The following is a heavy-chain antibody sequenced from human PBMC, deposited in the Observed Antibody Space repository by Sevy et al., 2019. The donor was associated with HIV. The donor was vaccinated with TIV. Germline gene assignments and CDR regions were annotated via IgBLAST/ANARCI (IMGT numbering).Heavy chain of an antibody. CDR1: GFTFTSYA. CDR2: ISGSGGST. D-gene: IGHD3-22*01. Sequence: GGSLRLSCAASGFTFTSYAMSWVRQAPGKGLEWVSAISGSGGSTYYADSVKGRLTISRDNSKNTLYLQMNSLGAEDMAVYYCAKIWYYYVSSDPESFDYWGQGTLVTVSS. V-gene: IGHV3-23*01. CDR3: AKIWYYYVSSDPESFDY. J-gene: IGHJ4*02.